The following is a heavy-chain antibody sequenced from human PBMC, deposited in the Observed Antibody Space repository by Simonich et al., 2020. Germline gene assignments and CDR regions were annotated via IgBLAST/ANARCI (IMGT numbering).Heavy chain of an antibody. J-gene: IGHJ3*02. D-gene: IGHD4-4*01. V-gene: IGHV3-74*01. CDR2: MNSYGRRK. CDR1: GFTFSSYW. CDR3: ARDYSNYDAFDI. Sequence: EVQLVESGGGLVQPGGSLRLSCAASGFTFSSYWMHWVRQAPGKGLGGVSRMNSYGRRKSYADSVKGRFTISRDNAKNTLYLQMNSLRAEDTAVYYCARDYSNYDAFDIWGQGTMVTVSS.